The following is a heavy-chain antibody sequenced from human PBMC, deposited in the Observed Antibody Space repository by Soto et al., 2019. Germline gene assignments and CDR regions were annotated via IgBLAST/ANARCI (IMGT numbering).Heavy chain of an antibody. V-gene: IGHV1-69*06. CDR1: GGTFSSYA. Sequence: QVQLVQSGAAVKKPGASVKVSCKASGGTFSSYAISWVRQAPGQGLEWLGGIIPIFGTANYAQKFQGRVTITADKSTSTAYMELSSRSSEDTAVYYCARDLYAVTTGYGPVYYGMDVWGQGTTVTFSS. CDR2: IIPIFGTA. D-gene: IGHD2-8*01. J-gene: IGHJ6*02. CDR3: ARDLYAVTTGYGPVYYGMDV.